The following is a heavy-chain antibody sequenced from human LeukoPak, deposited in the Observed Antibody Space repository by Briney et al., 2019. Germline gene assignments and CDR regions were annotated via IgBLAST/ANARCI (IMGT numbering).Heavy chain of an antibody. CDR1: GFTFSSYA. CDR3: ANRYCSGGSCYLDYFDY. V-gene: IGHV3-23*01. Sequence: GGSLRLSCAASGFTFSSYAMSWVRQAPGKGLEWVSAISGSGSSTYYADSVKGRFTISRDDSKNTLYLQMNSLRAEDTAVYYCANRYCSGGSCYLDYFDYWGQGTLVTVSS. J-gene: IGHJ4*02. D-gene: IGHD2-15*01. CDR2: ISGSGSST.